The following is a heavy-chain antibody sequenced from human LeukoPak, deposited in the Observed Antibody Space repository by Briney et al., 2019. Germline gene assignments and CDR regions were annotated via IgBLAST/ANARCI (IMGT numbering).Heavy chain of an antibody. CDR1: GFTFGSYG. D-gene: IGHD3-3*01. J-gene: IGHJ4*02. V-gene: IGHV3-33*01. CDR2: IWHDGSTQ. CDR3: AREASGYYRDF. Sequence: GGSLRLSCEASGFTFGSYGMHWVRQAPGKGLEWAAIIWHDGSTQLYADSVKGRFIITRDDSKNTLYLEMNSLRVEDTAVYYCAREASGYYRDFWGQGTLVIVSS.